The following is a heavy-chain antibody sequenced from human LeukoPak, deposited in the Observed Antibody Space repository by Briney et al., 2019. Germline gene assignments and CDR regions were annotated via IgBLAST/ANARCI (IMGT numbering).Heavy chain of an antibody. D-gene: IGHD6-6*01. Sequence: SETLSLTCTVSGGSLNNYYWTWIRQPAGKGLEWIGRIHTSGITHYNPSLKSRVTLSADTSKSQFSLKLSSVTAADTAVYYCARAAYSSSARYSYYYYYMDVWGKGTTVTVSS. CDR1: GGSLNNYY. CDR2: IHTSGIT. CDR3: ARAAYSSSARYSYYYYYMDV. J-gene: IGHJ6*03. V-gene: IGHV4-4*07.